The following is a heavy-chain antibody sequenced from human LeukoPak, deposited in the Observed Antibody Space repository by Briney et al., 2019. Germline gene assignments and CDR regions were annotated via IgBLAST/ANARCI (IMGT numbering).Heavy chain of an antibody. CDR1: RFRLDDYV. Sequence: SLRLSCAASRFRLDDYVMPWVRQAPGRVREWVSGISWIGSSTGHADSVKDRLTSSRENTKNSLYLQMNSLRAEYTAFYFCANSQIGAAAAGTGGYYFDYWGQGTLVTVSS. V-gene: IGHV3-9*01. CDR2: ISWIGSST. D-gene: IGHD6-13*01. CDR3: ANSQIGAAAAGTGGYYFDY. J-gene: IGHJ4*02.